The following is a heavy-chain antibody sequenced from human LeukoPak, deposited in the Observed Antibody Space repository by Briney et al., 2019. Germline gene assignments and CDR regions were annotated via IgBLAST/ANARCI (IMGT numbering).Heavy chain of an antibody. CDR1: GYTLTDYY. D-gene: IGHD4-11*01. J-gene: IGHJ4*02. CDR2: INPNSGVT. Sequence: GASVKASCKASGYTLTDYYIHWVRQAPGQGLEWMGWINPNSGVTNYAQKFQGRVTLTGDTPISTAYMEVSRLRSDDTAVYYCARAHMTTVTLGDYWGQGTLVTVSS. CDR3: ARAHMTTVTLGDY. V-gene: IGHV1-2*02.